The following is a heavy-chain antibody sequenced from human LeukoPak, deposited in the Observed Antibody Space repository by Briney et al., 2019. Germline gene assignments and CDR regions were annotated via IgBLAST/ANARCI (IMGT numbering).Heavy chain of an antibody. J-gene: IGHJ4*02. CDR1: GLTFSDDH. D-gene: IGHD1/OR15-1a*01. Sequence: PGGSLRLSCVASGLTFSDDHVSWIRQAPGKGLEWVSYISPGSHSIYYVDSVKGRFTISRDNAKNSLYLQMNSLRVDDTALYYFVTKGLRGGGDNWGQGTLATVSS. CDR2: ISPGSHSI. CDR3: VTKGLRGGGDN. V-gene: IGHV3-11*01.